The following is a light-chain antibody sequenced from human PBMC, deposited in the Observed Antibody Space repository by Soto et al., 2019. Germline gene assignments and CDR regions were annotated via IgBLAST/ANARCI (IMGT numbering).Light chain of an antibody. CDR1: SSDVGGYNY. J-gene: IGLJ3*02. Sequence: QSALTQPASVSGSPGQSITISCTGTSSDVGGYNYFSWYQQHPGKAPKLMIYEVTNRPSGVSTRFSGSKSGNTASLTISGLQAEDEAAYYCSSFTRSSSVVFGGGTKLTVL. V-gene: IGLV2-14*01. CDR3: SSFTRSSSVV. CDR2: EVT.